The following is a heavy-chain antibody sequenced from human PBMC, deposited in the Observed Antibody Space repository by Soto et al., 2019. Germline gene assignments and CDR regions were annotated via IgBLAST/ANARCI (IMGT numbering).Heavy chain of an antibody. CDR1: GFTFSSYA. D-gene: IGHD3-22*01. Sequence: GGSLRLSCAASGFTFSSYAMHWVRQAPGKGLEWVAVISYDGSNKYYADSVKSRFTISRDNSKNTLYLQMNSLRAEDTAVYYCASDHLRYYYDSSGIAHNWGQGTMVTVSS. V-gene: IGHV3-30-3*01. CDR2: ISYDGSNK. CDR3: ASDHLRYYYDSSGIAHN. J-gene: IGHJ3*02.